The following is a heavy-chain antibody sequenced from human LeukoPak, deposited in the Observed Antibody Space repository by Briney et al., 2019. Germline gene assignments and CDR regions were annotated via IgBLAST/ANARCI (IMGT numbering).Heavy chain of an antibody. CDR3: ARNIPVTRWGY. CDR1: GFDISYNY. J-gene: IGHJ4*02. D-gene: IGHD2-21*01. Sequence: PGGSLRLFCVASGFDISYNYVGWVRQAPGKGLEWVSVIHAGGTTHYADSVKGRFTISKDNSNNTVFLQMNSVRVEDAAVYYCARNIPVTRWGYWGQGTLVTVSS. V-gene: IGHV3-53*01. CDR2: IHAGGTT.